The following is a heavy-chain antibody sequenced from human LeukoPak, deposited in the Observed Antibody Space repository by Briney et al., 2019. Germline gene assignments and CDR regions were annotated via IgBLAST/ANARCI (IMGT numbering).Heavy chain of an antibody. D-gene: IGHD4-17*01. CDR1: GITVTNNY. V-gene: IGHV3-66*01. J-gene: IGHJ4*02. Sequence: GGSLRLSCAASGITVTNNYWHWLRQAPGKGLEWVSIIYANGDTLYAASVRGRFTFSRDNSKNTFHLQMNSLRAEDTAIYYCAHGDYPLTYWGQGTLVTVSS. CDR3: AHGDYPLTY. CDR2: IYANGDT.